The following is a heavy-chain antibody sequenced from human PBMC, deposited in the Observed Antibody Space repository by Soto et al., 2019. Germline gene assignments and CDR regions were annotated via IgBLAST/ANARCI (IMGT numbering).Heavy chain of an antibody. Sequence: EAQLVESGGGLVQPGRSLRLSCAGSGFIFDDFAIHWVRQAPGKGLEWVSGISWNSDSIGYADSVKGRFTISRDNAKNALYLQKNSLRVEDTALYYCTKVGGLYDFWSGPLHFDLWGQGTIVTVSS. J-gene: IGHJ4*02. V-gene: IGHV3-9*01. CDR3: TKVGGLYDFWSGPLHFDL. CDR1: GFIFDDFA. D-gene: IGHD3-3*01. CDR2: ISWNSDSI.